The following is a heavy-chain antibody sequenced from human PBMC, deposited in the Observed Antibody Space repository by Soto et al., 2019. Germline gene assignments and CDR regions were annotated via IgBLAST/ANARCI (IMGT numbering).Heavy chain of an antibody. Sequence: QVQLQESGPGLVKPSQTLSLTCTVSGGSISSGDYYWSWIRQPPGKGLEWSGYIYYSGSTYYNPSLKSRITISVDTSKNQFSLKLSSVTAADTAVYYCARELEQLVGYGMDVWGQGTTVTVSS. V-gene: IGHV4-30-4*01. CDR3: ARELEQLVGYGMDV. CDR2: IYYSGST. D-gene: IGHD6-13*01. CDR1: GGSISSGDYY. J-gene: IGHJ6*02.